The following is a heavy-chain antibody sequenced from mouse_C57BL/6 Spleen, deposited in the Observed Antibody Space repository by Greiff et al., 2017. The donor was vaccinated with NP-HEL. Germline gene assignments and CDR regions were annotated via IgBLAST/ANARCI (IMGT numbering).Heavy chain of an antibody. CDR3: ARVGNGWFAY. CDR2: INPNNGGT. V-gene: IGHV1-26*01. CDR1: GYTFTDYY. J-gene: IGHJ3*01. D-gene: IGHD1-1*01. Sequence: EVQLQQSGPELVKPGASVKISCKASGYTFTDYYMNWVKQSHGKSLEWIGDINPNNGGTSYNQKFKGKATLTVDKSSSTAYMELRSLTSEDSAVYYCARVGNGWFAYWGQGTLVTVSA.